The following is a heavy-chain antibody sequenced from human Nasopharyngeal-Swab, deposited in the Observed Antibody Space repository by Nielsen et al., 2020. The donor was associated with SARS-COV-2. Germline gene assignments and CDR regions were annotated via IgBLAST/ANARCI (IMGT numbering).Heavy chain of an antibody. CDR2: ISGSGGST. V-gene: IGHV3-23*01. J-gene: IGHJ4*02. Sequence: GESLKISCAASGFTFSSYAMSWVRQAPGKGLEWVSAISGSGGSTYYADSVKGRFTISRDNSKNTLYLQMNSLRAEDTAVYYCALGIVVVVAAILPRFDYWGQGTLVTVSS. D-gene: IGHD2-15*01. CDR1: GFTFSSYA. CDR3: ALGIVVVVAAILPRFDY.